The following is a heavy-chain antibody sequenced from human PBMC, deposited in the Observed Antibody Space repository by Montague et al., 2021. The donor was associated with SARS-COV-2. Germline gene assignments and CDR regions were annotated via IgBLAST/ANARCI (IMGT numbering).Heavy chain of an antibody. V-gene: IGHV4-39*02. J-gene: IGHJ3*02. D-gene: IGHD5-12*01. CDR3: ARRGRKLLPVATTIGGFDI. Sequence: SETLSLTCTVSGGSISSSNYYWDWIRRPPGKGLEWIGSIYDSGSTYYXPSLKSRVTISVDTSKNHFSLKLSSATAADTAVYYCARRGRKLLPVATTIGGFDIWGQGTMVTVSS. CDR1: GGSISSSNYY. CDR2: IYDSGST.